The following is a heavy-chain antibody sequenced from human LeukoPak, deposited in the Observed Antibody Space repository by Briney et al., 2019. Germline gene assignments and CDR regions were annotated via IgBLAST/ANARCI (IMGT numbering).Heavy chain of an antibody. D-gene: IGHD2-15*01. Sequence: SQTLSLTCAVSGDSISSGGYSWSWIRQPPGKGLECIGYINHSGSTNYNPSLKSRVTISVDTSKNQFSLKLSSVTAADTAVYYCARCGVGCSGGSCYGGNSFFRRHNWFDPWGQGTLVTVSS. J-gene: IGHJ5*02. CDR3: ARCGVGCSGGSCYGGNSFFRRHNWFDP. V-gene: IGHV4-30-2*01. CDR2: INHSGST. CDR1: GDSISSGGYS.